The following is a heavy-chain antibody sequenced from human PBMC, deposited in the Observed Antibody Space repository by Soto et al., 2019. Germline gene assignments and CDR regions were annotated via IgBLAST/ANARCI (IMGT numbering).Heavy chain of an antibody. D-gene: IGHD6-13*01. V-gene: IGHV4-34*01. Sequence: SETLSLTCAVYGGSFSGYYWTWIRQPPGKGLEWIGEINPSGSTNYNPSLKSRVTILVDTSKNQFSLNLSSVTAADTAVYYCATINGYGYRIAAAGRDVWGQGTLVTVSS. J-gene: IGHJ4*02. CDR1: GGSFSGYY. CDR2: INPSGST. CDR3: ATINGYGYRIAAAGRDV.